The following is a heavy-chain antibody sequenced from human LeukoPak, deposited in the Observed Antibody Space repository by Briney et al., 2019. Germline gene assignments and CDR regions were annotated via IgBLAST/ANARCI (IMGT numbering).Heavy chain of an antibody. CDR2: ISGSGGST. Sequence: GGSLRLSCEGSGFTFSSYAMSWVRQAPGKGLEWVSAISGSGGSTYYADSVKGRFTISRDNSKNTLYLQMNSLRAEDTAVYYCAKAYYYDSSGYRSYYFDYWGQGTLVTVSS. D-gene: IGHD3-22*01. V-gene: IGHV3-23*01. CDR3: AKAYYYDSSGYRSYYFDY. CDR1: GFTFSSYA. J-gene: IGHJ4*02.